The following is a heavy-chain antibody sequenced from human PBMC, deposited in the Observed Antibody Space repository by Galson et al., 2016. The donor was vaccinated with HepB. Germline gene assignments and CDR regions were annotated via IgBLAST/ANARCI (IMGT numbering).Heavy chain of an antibody. CDR3: ARDKGEAAAGRGNFDY. Sequence: SETLSLTCAVSGGSVSTYYWSWIRLAPGKGLEWIGYIFNIGITNYNPSLKSRVTISVDTSKNQFSLNLRSVTAAGAAVYYCARDKGEAAAGRGNFDYWGQGTLVTVSS. J-gene: IGHJ4*02. D-gene: IGHD6-25*01. CDR2: IFNIGIT. V-gene: IGHV4-59*02. CDR1: GGSVSTYY.